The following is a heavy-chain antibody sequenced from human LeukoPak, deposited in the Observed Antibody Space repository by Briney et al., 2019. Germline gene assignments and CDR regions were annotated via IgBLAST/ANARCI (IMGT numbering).Heavy chain of an antibody. V-gene: IGHV1-2*02. CDR1: GYTFTGYY. J-gene: IGHJ6*02. D-gene: IGHD3-3*01. CDR3: ARGRVQFLEWFPMDV. Sequence: ASVKVSCKASGYTFTGYYMHWVRQAPGQGLEWIGWINPNSGGTNYAQKFQGRVTMTRDTSISTAYIELSRLRSDDTAVYYCARGRVQFLEWFPMDVWGQGTTVTVSS. CDR2: INPNSGGT.